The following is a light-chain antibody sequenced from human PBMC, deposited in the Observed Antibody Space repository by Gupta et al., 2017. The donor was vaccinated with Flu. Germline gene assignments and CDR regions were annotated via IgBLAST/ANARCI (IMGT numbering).Light chain of an antibody. CDR2: DTS. Sequence: EFVLTQSPATLSLSPGERATLSCRASQSVSSSLAWYQQKPGQAPRRLIYDTSNRATDSTARCSGSGAGTDVTLTISSREPEDFAVYYCQQRTNWPPGFTFGPGTKVDIK. CDR3: QQRTNWPPGFT. V-gene: IGKV3-11*01. CDR1: QSVSSS. J-gene: IGKJ3*01.